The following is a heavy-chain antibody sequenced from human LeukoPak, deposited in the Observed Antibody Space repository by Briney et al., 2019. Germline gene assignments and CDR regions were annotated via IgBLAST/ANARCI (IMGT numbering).Heavy chain of an antibody. CDR1: GFTFSTYC. CDR2: ICPDGTVT. J-gene: IGHJ4*02. V-gene: IGHV3-74*01. Sequence: GGSLRLSCAASGFTFSTYCMHWIRQAPGKGPMWVSRICPDGTVTNYADSVKARFIISRDNARNTVYLQMNSLRVEDTAVYYCVRDFRSADYWGQGTLVTVSS. CDR3: VRDFRSADY.